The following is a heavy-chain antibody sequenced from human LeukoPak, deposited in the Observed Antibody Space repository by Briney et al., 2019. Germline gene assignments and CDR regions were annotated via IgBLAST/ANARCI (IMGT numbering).Heavy chain of an antibody. CDR1: GFTFSSYG. Sequence: GGSLRLSCAASGFTFSSYGMHWVRQAPGKGLEWVAFIRYDGSNKYYADSVKGRFTISRDNSKNTLYLQMNSLRAEDTAVHYCTKDLGSGYDSEAFDIWGQGTMVTVSS. J-gene: IGHJ3*02. D-gene: IGHD5-12*01. CDR3: TKDLGSGYDSEAFDI. CDR2: IRYDGSNK. V-gene: IGHV3-30*02.